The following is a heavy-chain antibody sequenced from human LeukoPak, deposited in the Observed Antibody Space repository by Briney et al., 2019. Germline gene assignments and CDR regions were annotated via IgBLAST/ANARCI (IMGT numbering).Heavy chain of an antibody. V-gene: IGHV1-69*13. CDR1: GYTFTSYY. J-gene: IGHJ4*02. CDR3: ATWFNFYDSSGYYPH. D-gene: IGHD3-22*01. CDR2: IIPIFGTT. Sequence: SVKVSCKASGYTFTSYYMHWVRQAPGQGLEWMGGIIPIFGTTNYAQKFQGRVTITADESTSTAYMELSSLRSEDTAVYYCATWFNFYDSSGYYPHWGQGTLVTVSS.